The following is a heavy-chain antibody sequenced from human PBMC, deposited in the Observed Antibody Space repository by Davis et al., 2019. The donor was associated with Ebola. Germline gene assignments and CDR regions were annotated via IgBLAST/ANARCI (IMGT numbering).Heavy chain of an antibody. CDR3: TRDRNERSLGWGMDV. D-gene: IGHD3-16*02. CDR1: GVTLSTYT. CDR2: ISHDGRTI. V-gene: IGHV3-48*02. Sequence: RGSLRLSCVVSGVTLSTYTINWVRLAPGKGLEWISYISHDGRTIYYADSVKGRFTISRDNAKNSLYLQMNSLRDDDTALYYCTRDRNERSLGWGMDVWGQGTTVTVS. J-gene: IGHJ6*02.